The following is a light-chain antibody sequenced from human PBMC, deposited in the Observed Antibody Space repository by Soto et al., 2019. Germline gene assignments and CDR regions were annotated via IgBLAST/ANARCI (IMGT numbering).Light chain of an antibody. V-gene: IGKV1-33*01. CDR1: HDISIY. CDR2: DAS. Sequence: DIVMTQSPSSLSASVGDRVTITCHASHDISIYLNGYQQKPGKAPKLLIYDASNLQPGVPSRFSGRGAGTDFTFTINGLQTEDFATYYCQHHDNLPPFTFGAVTRLEIK. CDR3: QHHDNLPPFT. J-gene: IGKJ5*01.